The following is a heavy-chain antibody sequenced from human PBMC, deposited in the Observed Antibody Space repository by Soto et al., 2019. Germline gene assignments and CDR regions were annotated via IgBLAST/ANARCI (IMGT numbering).Heavy chain of an antibody. V-gene: IGHV4-59*08. J-gene: IGHJ3*02. CDR2: IYYSGST. CDR3: VGHAQDVVGVVASRGVFDI. Sequence: LPKTVADGTIRSHYWSRIRKTPRKRLERKEYIYYSGSTNYIPSLKSRVTISVDTSKNQFSLKLSSVTAADTAVYYCVGHAQDVVGVVASRGVFDIWGKGTMVTVSS. CDR1: DGTIRSHY. D-gene: IGHD2-15*01.